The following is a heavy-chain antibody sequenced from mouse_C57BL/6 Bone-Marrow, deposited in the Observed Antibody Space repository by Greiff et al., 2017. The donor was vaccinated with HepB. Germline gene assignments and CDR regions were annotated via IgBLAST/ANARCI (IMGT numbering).Heavy chain of an antibody. CDR1: GYTFTGYG. J-gene: IGHJ4*01. CDR3: APHDGYYGGAMDY. CDR2: IIPGSGST. V-gene: IGHV1-9*01. Sequence: VQLKQSGAELLKPGASVKLSCKATGYTFTGYGIEWVKQRPGHGLEWIGEIIPGSGSTNYNEKFKGKATFTADTSSNTAYMQISSLTTEDSAIYYCAPHDGYYGGAMDYWGQGTSVTVSS. D-gene: IGHD2-3*01.